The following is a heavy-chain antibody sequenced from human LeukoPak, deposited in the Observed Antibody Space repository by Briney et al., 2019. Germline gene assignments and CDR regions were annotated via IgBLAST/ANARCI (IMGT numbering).Heavy chain of an antibody. D-gene: IGHD3-22*01. Sequence: SETLSLTCAVYGGSFSGYYWSWIRQPPGKGLEWIGEINHSGSTNYNPSLKSRVTVSVDTSKNQFSLKLSSVTAADTAVYYCARHLYYYDSSTYWGTTNYWYFDLWGRGTLVTVSS. CDR1: GGSFSGYY. CDR2: INHSGST. CDR3: ARHLYYYDSSTYWGTTNYWYFDL. J-gene: IGHJ2*01. V-gene: IGHV4-34*01.